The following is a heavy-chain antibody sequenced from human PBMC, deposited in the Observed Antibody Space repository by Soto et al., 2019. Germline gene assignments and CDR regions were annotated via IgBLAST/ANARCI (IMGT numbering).Heavy chain of an antibody. V-gene: IGHV4-59*01. CDR3: ARGSGGSFHWFDP. Sequence: SETLSLTXTVSGGSISSYYWCWIRQPPGKGLEWIGYIYYSGSTNYNPSLKSRVTISVDTSKNQFSLKLSSVTAADTAVYYCARGSGGSFHWFDPWGQGTLVTVSS. CDR1: GGSISSYY. J-gene: IGHJ5*02. CDR2: IYYSGST. D-gene: IGHD2-15*01.